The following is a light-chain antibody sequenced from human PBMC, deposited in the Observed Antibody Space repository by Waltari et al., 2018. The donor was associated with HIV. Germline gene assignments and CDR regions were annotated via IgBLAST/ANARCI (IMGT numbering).Light chain of an antibody. CDR1: AGLVTRGPC. V-gene: IGLV7-46*01. CDR3: LLSYDGNVV. Sequence: QPVVTQEPSLTVSPGGTVILTCASSAGLVTRGPCTSWFQQRPGQAPRTLIFDSNNRYSWTPARFTGSFLGGKAVLTLTGARPEDDADYFCLLSYDGNVVFGGGTKLTVL. CDR2: DSN. J-gene: IGLJ2*01.